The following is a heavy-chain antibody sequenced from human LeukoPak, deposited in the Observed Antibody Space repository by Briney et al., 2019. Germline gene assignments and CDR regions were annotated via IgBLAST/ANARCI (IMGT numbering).Heavy chain of an antibody. CDR1: GFTFGDYA. V-gene: IGHV3-49*04. J-gene: IGHJ4*02. CDR2: IRSKAYGGTT. CDR3: TRRTYYYDSSGYYPSSFDY. Sequence: GGSLRLSCTASGFTFGDYAMSWVRQAPGKGLEWVGFIRSKAYGGTTEYAASVKGRFTISRDDSKSIAYLQMNSLKTEDTAVYYCTRRTYYYDSSGYYPSSFDYWGQGTLVTVSS. D-gene: IGHD3-22*01.